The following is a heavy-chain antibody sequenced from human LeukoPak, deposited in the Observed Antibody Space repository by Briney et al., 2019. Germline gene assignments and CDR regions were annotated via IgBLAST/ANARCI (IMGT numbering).Heavy chain of an antibody. D-gene: IGHD3-9*01. J-gene: IGHJ4*02. Sequence: ASVKVSCKASGYTFTSYYMHWVRQAPGQGPEWMGIINPRGGSTDYAQKFQGRVTMTSDTSTSTVYMELNSLRAEDTAVYYCARDLGYDILTGYPFDYWGQGTLVTVSS. CDR2: INPRGGST. CDR3: ARDLGYDILTGYPFDY. V-gene: IGHV1-46*01. CDR1: GYTFTSYY.